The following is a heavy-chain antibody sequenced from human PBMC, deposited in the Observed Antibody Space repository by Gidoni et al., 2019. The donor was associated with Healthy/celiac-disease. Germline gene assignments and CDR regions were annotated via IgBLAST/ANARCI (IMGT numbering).Heavy chain of an antibody. V-gene: IGHV3-30*18. Sequence: TFSSYGMHWVRQAPGKGLEWVAVISYDGSNKYYADSVKGRFTISRDNSKNTLYLQMNSLRAEDTAVYYCAKDPRSSPWWLPLTLWFDPWGQGTLVTVSS. J-gene: IGHJ5*02. CDR3: AKDPRSSPWWLPLTLWFDP. CDR1: TFSSYG. CDR2: ISYDGSNK. D-gene: IGHD2-15*01.